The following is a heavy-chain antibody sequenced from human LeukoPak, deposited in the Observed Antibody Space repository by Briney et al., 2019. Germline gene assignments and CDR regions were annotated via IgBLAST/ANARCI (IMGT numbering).Heavy chain of an antibody. CDR1: GYSISSGYS. J-gene: IGHJ4*02. CDR2: IYYSGST. D-gene: IGHD6-19*01. V-gene: IGHV4-38-2*02. CDR3: ARTSSSGLVGGYYFDY. Sequence: SETLSLTCSVSGYSISSGYSWGWIRQPPGKGLEWIGSIYYSGSTYYNPSLKSRVTISVDTSKYQFSLKLSSVTAADTAVYYCARTSSSGLVGGYYFDYWGQGTLVTVSS.